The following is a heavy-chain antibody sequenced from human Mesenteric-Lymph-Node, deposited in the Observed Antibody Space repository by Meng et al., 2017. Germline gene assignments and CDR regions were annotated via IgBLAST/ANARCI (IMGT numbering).Heavy chain of an antibody. CDR3: AKDCWELPSGWYLERGLFDY. CDR2: ISSRGSTI. V-gene: IGHV3-48*03. D-gene: IGHD6-19*01. J-gene: IGHJ4*02. CDR1: GFSFSSYE. Sequence: GESLKISCAASGFSFSSYEMNWVRQAPGKGLEWISYISSRGSTIYYADSVKGRFTISRDNAKNSLYLQMYSLRAEDTAVYYCAKDCWELPSGWYLERGLFDYWGQGTLVTVSS.